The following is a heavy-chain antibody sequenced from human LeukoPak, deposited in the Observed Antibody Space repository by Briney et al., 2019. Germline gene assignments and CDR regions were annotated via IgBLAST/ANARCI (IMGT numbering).Heavy chain of an antibody. CDR3: ARHARIVGTTNYLEGYFDY. J-gene: IGHJ4*02. CDR1: GYSFTSYW. CDR2: IYPGDSDT. V-gene: IGHV5-51*01. D-gene: IGHD1-26*01. Sequence: GESLKISCKGSGYSFTSYWIGWVRQMPGKGLEWMGIIYPGDSDTRYSPSFQGQVTISADKSISTACLQWSSLKASDTAMYYCARHARIVGTTNYLEGYFDYWGQGILVTVSS.